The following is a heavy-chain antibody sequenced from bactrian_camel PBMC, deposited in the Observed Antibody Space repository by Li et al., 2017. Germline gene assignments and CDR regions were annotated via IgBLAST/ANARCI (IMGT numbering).Heavy chain of an antibody. CDR3: AKGGWRGYFGPSRPTSRE. CDR1: GSTRRLGI. CDR2: LNSGSAGSP. D-gene: IGHD5*01. J-gene: IGHJ4*01. V-gene: IGHV3S67*01. Sequence: VQLVESGGGSVQTGGSLRLSCAASGSTRRLGIMGWFRQAPGKEREPVAALNSGSAGSPWYADSVKGRFTISRDNAKNTAYLQMNSLKSEDTAQYYCAKGGWRGYFGPSRPTSREWGQGTQVTVS.